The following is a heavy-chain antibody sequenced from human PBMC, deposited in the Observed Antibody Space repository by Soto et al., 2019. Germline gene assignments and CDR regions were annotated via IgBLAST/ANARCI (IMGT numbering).Heavy chain of an antibody. CDR3: ARGGSSDWPYYYGMDV. Sequence: ASVKVSCKASGYTFTAYYMHWVRQAPGQGLEWMGWISPNMGDTNFAQKFQGRVTMARDTSTNTAYMELSSLTSDDTAVYYCARGGSSDWPYYYGMDVWGQGTSVTVSS. J-gene: IGHJ6*02. D-gene: IGHD6-19*01. CDR1: GYTFTAYY. V-gene: IGHV1-2*02. CDR2: ISPNMGDT.